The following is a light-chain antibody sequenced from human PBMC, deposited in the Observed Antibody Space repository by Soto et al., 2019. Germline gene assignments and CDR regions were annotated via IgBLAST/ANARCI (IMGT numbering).Light chain of an antibody. CDR2: DIS. V-gene: IGLV2-11*01. CDR3: CSYARSSSHV. J-gene: IGLJ1*01. CDR1: SSDVGGYNY. Sequence: QSALTQPRSVSGSPVQSVTISCTGTSSDVGGYNYVSWYQQHPGKAPKLMIYDISKRPSGVPDRFSGSKSGNTASLTFAGLQAEDETDYYCCSYARSSSHVFGTGTKLTVL.